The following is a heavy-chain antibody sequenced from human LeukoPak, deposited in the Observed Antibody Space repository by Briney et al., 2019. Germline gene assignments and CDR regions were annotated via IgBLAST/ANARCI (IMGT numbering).Heavy chain of an antibody. CDR2: IYTSGST. Sequence: SETLSLTCTVSGGSISSYYWSWIRQPAGKGLEWIGRIYTSGSTNYNPSLKSRVTISVDTSKNQFSLKLSSVTAADTAVYYCARAFYPGYYSYMAVWGKGTTVTVSS. D-gene: IGHD3-3*02. CDR3: ARAFYPGYYSYMAV. CDR1: GGSISSYY. J-gene: IGHJ6*03. V-gene: IGHV4-4*07.